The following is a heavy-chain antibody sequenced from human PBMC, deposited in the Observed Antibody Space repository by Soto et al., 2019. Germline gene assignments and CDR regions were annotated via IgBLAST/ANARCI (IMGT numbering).Heavy chain of an antibody. Sequence: QVQLVQSGAEVKKPGSSVKVSCKASGGTFSSLAISWVRQAPGQGLEWMGGLVPVFGTASYAQKFQDRVTITADKSTSTSYMALSSLRSEDTAVYYCARSPGVFDYWGQVTLVTVSS. CDR3: ARSPGVFDY. J-gene: IGHJ4*02. CDR1: GGTFSSLA. D-gene: IGHD3-10*01. CDR2: LVPVFGTA. V-gene: IGHV1-69*06.